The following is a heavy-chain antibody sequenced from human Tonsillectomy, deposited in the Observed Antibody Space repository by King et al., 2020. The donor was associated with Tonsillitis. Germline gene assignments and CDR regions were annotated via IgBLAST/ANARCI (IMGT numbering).Heavy chain of an antibody. J-gene: IGHJ4*02. V-gene: IGHV4-39*01. CDR3: ARYVSGSFDY. Sequence: QLQESGPGVVRPSETLSLTCTVSGGSISSSDHYWAWIRRPPGKGLEWFGYMFYSWAIFYNPSLNSRITISGGTSENRFSLKLSSVTAADTAVYFCARYVSGSFDYWGQGALVTVSS. CDR1: GGSISSSDHY. CDR2: MFYSWAI. D-gene: IGHD1-26*01.